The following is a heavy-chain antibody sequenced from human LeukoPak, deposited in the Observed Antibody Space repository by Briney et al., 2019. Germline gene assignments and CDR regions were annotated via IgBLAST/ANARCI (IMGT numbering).Heavy chain of an antibody. V-gene: IGHV5-51*01. CDR1: GYSFTSYW. J-gene: IGHJ3*02. Sequence: GESLKISCKGSGYSFTSYWIGWGRQMPGKGLEWMGIIYPGDSDTRYSPSFQGQVTISADKSISTAYLQWSSLKASDTAMYYCARFPDYYYRSGRNAFDIWGQGTMVTVSS. CDR3: ARFPDYYYRSGRNAFDI. CDR2: IYPGDSDT. D-gene: IGHD3-22*01.